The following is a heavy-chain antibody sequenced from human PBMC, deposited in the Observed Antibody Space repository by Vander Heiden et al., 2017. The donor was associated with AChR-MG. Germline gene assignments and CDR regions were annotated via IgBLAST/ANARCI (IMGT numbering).Heavy chain of an antibody. J-gene: IGHJ4*02. CDR2: ITGNGRKT. CDR1: ASPFSNYA. Sequence: EVQLLGSGGGLVQPGGPLRLSCAASASPFSNYAMSWVRQAPGRGLEWVSAITGNGRKTYYADSVKGRFTISRDNSKNTLYLQMNSLRVEDTAIYYCAKEGSTVATPFVGYWGQGTLVTVSS. V-gene: IGHV3-23*01. D-gene: IGHD5-12*01. CDR3: AKEGSTVATPFVGY.